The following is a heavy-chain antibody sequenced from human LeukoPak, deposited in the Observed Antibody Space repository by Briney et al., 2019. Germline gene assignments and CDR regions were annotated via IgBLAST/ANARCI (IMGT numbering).Heavy chain of an antibody. CDR2: ISSGSSTI. CDR1: GFTFSSYS. CDR3: ARARNEDY. V-gene: IGHV3-48*01. D-gene: IGHD1-1*01. Sequence: GGSLRLSCAASGFTFSSYSMNWVRQAPGKGLEWVSYISSGSSTIYYADSVKGRFTISRDNAKNSLYLQMNSLKAEDTAVYYCARARNEDYWGQGTLVTVSS. J-gene: IGHJ4*02.